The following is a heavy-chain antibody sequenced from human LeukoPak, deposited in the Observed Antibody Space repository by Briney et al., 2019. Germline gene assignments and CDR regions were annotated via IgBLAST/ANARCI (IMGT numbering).Heavy chain of an antibody. V-gene: IGHV1-2*02. Sequence: GASVKVSCKASGYTFTGYYMHWVRQAPGQGLEWMGWINPNSGGTNYAQKFQGRVTMTRDTSISTAYMELSRLRSDDTAVYYCARLQGGSLSSIDYWGQGTLVTVSS. CDR3: ARLQGGSLSSIDY. CDR1: GYTFTGYY. CDR2: INPNSGGT. D-gene: IGHD2-15*01. J-gene: IGHJ4*02.